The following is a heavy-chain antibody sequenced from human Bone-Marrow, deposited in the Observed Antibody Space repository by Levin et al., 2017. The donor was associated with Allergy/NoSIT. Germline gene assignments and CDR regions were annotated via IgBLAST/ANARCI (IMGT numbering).Heavy chain of an antibody. Sequence: GESLKISCAASGFTFSSYAMHWVRQAPGKGLEWVAVISYDGSNKYYADSVKGRFTISRDNSKNTLYLQMNSLRAEDTAVYYCARELVFWSGYYFYFDYWGQGTLVTVSS. CDR3: ARELVFWSGYYFYFDY. CDR2: ISYDGSNK. D-gene: IGHD3-3*01. J-gene: IGHJ4*02. V-gene: IGHV3-30-3*01. CDR1: GFTFSSYA.